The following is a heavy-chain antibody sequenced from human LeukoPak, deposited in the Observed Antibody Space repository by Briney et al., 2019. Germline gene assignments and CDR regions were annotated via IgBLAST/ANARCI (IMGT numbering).Heavy chain of an antibody. CDR3: ARDSGTVSDAFDI. CDR1: GYTFISYY. J-gene: IGHJ3*02. Sequence: ASVKASRKASGYTFISYYIHWVRQAPGQGLEWMGIINPSGGSTRYAQKFQGRVTMTRDTSTGTIYMELSSLRSEDTAVYFCARDSGTVSDAFDIWGQGTMVTVSS. D-gene: IGHD4-11*01. V-gene: IGHV1-46*01. CDR2: INPSGGST.